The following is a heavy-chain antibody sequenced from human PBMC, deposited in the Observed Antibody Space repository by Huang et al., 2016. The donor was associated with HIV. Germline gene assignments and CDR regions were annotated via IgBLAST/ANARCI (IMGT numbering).Heavy chain of an antibody. CDR1: GYTFTNYG. D-gene: IGHD3-22*01. CDR3: ATGMTYYDTMTGHDAFDF. V-gene: IGHV1-18*01. CDR2: ISPYNGKT. Sequence: QVQLVQSGGEVKRPGASVRVACKTSGYTFTNYGITWVRQAPGRGLEWRGWISPYNGKTKILRKIQGRVTLTADTTTSTAYMELGLLTSYDTAVYFCATGMTYYDTMTGHDAFDFWGQGTMVTVSS. J-gene: IGHJ3*01.